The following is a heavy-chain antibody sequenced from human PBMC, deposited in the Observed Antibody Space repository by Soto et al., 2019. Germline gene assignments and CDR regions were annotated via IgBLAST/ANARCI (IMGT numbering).Heavy chain of an antibody. CDR2: INHSGST. D-gene: IGHD2-15*01. CDR1: GGSFSGYY. V-gene: IGHV4-34*01. Sequence: QVQLQQWGAGLLKPSETLSLTCAVYGGSFSGYYWSWIRQPPGKGLEWIGEINHSGSTNYNPSLKXRXTXSVDTSKXXXXLKXXXXXXXXXXXXXXXRTHEVAATPGWFDPXXXGXXVTVSX. CDR3: XRTHEVAATPGWFDP. J-gene: IGHJ5*02.